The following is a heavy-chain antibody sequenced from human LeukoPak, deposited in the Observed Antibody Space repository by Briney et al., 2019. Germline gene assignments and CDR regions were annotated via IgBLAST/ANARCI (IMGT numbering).Heavy chain of an antibody. CDR2: ITDVGDI. Sequence: PGGSLRLSCAASGLTFSKSALTWVRQAPGKGLEWVSTITDVGDIFYTYSVRGRFTISRNNSKNTVYMQMDGLRAEDTAVYYCTRDRGGSPTDVFDYWGQGTLVTVPS. CDR1: GLTFSKSA. CDR3: TRDRGGSPTDVFDY. V-gene: IGHV3-23*01. J-gene: IGHJ4*02. D-gene: IGHD2-15*01.